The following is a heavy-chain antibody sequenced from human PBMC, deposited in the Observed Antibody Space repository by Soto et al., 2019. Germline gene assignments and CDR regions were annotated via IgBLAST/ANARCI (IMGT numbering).Heavy chain of an antibody. CDR3: AIARLDTPALDY. CDR1: GFTFSIYA. V-gene: IGHV3-30-3*01. CDR2: ISYDGSNK. D-gene: IGHD2-2*01. J-gene: IGHJ4*02. Sequence: QVQLVESGGGVVQPGRSLRLSCAASGFTFSIYAMHWVRQAPGKGLEWVAVISYDGSNKYYADSVKGRFTISRANSKNTRYLQTNRLTAEDRAVYYCAIARLDTPALDYWGQGTLVTVSS.